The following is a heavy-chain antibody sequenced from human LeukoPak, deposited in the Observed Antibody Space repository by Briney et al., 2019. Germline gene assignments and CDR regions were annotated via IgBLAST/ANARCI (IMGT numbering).Heavy chain of an antibody. D-gene: IGHD3-22*01. CDR3: ARGITMIVVVGHDAFDI. CDR1: GYTFTAYY. J-gene: IGHJ3*02. V-gene: IGHV1-46*01. Sequence: GASVKVSCKASGYTFTAYYMHWVRQAPGQGLEWMGIINPSGGSTSYAQKFRGRVTMTRDTSTSTVYMELSSLRSEDTAVYYCARGITMIVVVGHDAFDIWGQGTMVTVSS. CDR2: INPSGGST.